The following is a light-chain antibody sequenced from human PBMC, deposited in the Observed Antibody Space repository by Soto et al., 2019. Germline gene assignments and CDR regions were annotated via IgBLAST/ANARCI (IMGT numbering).Light chain of an antibody. Sequence: SYELTQPPSVSVAPGQTARITCAGNNLGRKSVHWYQQRPGQAPILVVFDDSDRPSGIPVRFSGSNSGNTATLTINRAEAGDEADYYCQVWDSYTDHKVFGAGTKVTVL. CDR2: DDS. CDR3: QVWDSYTDHKV. J-gene: IGLJ1*01. CDR1: NLGRKS. V-gene: IGLV3-21*02.